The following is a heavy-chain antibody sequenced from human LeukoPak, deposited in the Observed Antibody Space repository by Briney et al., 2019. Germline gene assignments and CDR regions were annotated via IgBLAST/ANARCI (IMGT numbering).Heavy chain of an antibody. CDR1: GFTFGDYA. D-gene: IGHD3-16*01. CDR3: AQYSEGA. J-gene: IGHJ5*02. CDR2: IRSKAYGGTT. V-gene: IGHV3-49*03. Sequence: GGSLRLSCTASGFTFGDYAMSWFRQAPGKGLEWVGFIRSKAYGGTTEYAASVKGRFSISRDDSKNSLYLQMNSLHIEDTAVYYCAQYSEGAWGRGTLVTVSS.